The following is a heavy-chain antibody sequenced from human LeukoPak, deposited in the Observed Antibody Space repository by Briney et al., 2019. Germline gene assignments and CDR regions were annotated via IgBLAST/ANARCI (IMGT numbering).Heavy chain of an antibody. V-gene: IGHV3-23*01. CDR3: AKSYYDSSGYDKLPYYFDY. D-gene: IGHD3-22*01. CDR2: IRGSGDRT. Sequence: GGSLRLSCAASGFTFSSYAMSWVRQAPGKGLEWVSAIRGSGDRTHYADSVKGRFTISRDNSKNTLYLQMNSLRAEDTAVYYCAKSYYDSSGYDKLPYYFDYWGQGTLVTVSS. J-gene: IGHJ4*02. CDR1: GFTFSSYA.